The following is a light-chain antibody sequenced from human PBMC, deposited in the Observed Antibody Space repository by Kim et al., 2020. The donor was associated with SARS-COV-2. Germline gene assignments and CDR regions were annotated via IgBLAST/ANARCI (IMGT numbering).Light chain of an antibody. CDR2: DAS. J-gene: IGKJ1*01. CDR1: QSISSW. V-gene: IGKV1-5*01. CDR3: QQYNSYTWT. Sequence: ASVGDRVTITCRASQSISSWLAWYQQKPGKAPKLLIYDASSLESGVPSRFSGIGSGTEFTLTISSLQPDDFATYYCQQYNSYTWTFGQGTKVDIK.